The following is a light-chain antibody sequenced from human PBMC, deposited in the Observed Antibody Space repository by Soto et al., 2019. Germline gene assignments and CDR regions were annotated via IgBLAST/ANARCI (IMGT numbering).Light chain of an antibody. CDR1: QDISSY. J-gene: IGKJ5*01. Sequence: DIQMTQSPSSLSASVGDRITITCRASQDISSYLNWYQQKPGKAPKVLISAASSLQSGVPSRFSGSGSGTHFTLTISSLQPEDFATYYCQQSDSIPITFGQGTRLEIK. V-gene: IGKV1-39*01. CDR2: AAS. CDR3: QQSDSIPIT.